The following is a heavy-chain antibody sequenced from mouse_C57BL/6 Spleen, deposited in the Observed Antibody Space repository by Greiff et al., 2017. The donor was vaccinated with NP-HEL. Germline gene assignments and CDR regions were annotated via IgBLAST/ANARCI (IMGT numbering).Heavy chain of an antibody. CDR1: GYTFTDYY. V-gene: IGHV1-26*01. D-gene: IGHD1-1*01. J-gene: IGHJ3*01. CDR3: ARGGLFYYGSSYVRVSFAY. CDR2: INPNNGGT. Sequence: EVQLQQSGPELVKPGASVKISCKASGYTFTDYYMNWVKKSNGKSLEWIGDINPNNGGTSYNQKFKGKATLTVDKSSSTAYMELRSLTSEDSAVYYCARGGLFYYGSSYVRVSFAYWGQGALVTVSA.